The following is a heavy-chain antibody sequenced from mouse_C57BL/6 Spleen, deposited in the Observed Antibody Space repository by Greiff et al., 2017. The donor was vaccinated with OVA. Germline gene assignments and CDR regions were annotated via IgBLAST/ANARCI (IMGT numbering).Heavy chain of an antibody. V-gene: IGHV1-22*01. CDR3: ARYDDYDVAY. D-gene: IGHD2-4*01. CDR2: INPNNGGT. Sequence: EVKLVESGPELVKPGASVKMSCKASGYTFTDYNMHWVKQSHGKSLEWIGYINPNNGGTSYNQKFKGKATLTVNKSSSTAYMELRSLTSEDAAVYYCARYDDYDVAYWGQGTLVTVSA. J-gene: IGHJ3*01. CDR1: GYTFTDYN.